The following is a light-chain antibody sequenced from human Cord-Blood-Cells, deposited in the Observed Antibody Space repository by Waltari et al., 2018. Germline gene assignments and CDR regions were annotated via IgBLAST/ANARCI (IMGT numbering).Light chain of an antibody. Sequence: EIVMTQSPATLSVSPGERATLSCRASQSVSSNLACYQQKPGQAPRLLIYGASTRATGITARLSGSGSGTQFTLTISRLQSEDFAVYYCQQYNNWPPYTFGQGTKLEIK. CDR2: GAS. CDR3: QQYNNWPPYT. CDR1: QSVSSN. J-gene: IGKJ2*01. V-gene: IGKV3-15*01.